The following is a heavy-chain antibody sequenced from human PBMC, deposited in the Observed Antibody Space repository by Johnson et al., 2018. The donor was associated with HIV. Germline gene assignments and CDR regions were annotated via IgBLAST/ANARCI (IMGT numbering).Heavy chain of an antibody. CDR3: ARSNRCSLMVLVMGVAFDI. D-gene: IGHD2-21*01. V-gene: IGHV3-23*04. J-gene: IGHJ3*02. Sequence: EQLVESGGGLVQPGGSLRLSCAASGFTFSSYAMSWVRQAPGKGLEWVSAISGSGGSTYYADPVKGRVTLSRDNCKNTRYLQMSSLRAEDTDVYYCARSNRCSLMVLVMGVAFDIGGQGKMVTVSS. CDR2: ISGSGGST. CDR1: GFTFSSYA.